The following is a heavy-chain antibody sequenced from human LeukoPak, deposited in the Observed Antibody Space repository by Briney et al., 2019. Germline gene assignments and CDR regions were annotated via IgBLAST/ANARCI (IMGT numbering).Heavy chain of an antibody. CDR2: IEPDGSEK. CDR1: EFTFRDYW. V-gene: IGHV3-7*01. J-gene: IGHJ6*02. CDR3: AQGHYHMDV. Sequence: GESLRLSCAASEFTFRDYWMTWVRQAAGKGLEWVASIEPDGSEKYYADSVKGRFTLSRDNVENSLYLQMNTLRVDDTAVYYCAQGHYHMDVGGHGTTVTVSS.